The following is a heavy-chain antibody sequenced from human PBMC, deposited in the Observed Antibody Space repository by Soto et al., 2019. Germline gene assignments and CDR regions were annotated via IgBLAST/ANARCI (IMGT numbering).Heavy chain of an antibody. J-gene: IGHJ4*02. CDR2: IYYSGST. CDR3: ARLGLVDTAMAGGFDY. CDR1: GGSISSSSYH. Sequence: SEILSLTCTVSGGSISSSSYHWGWIRQHPGKGLEWIGSIYYSGSTYYNPSLKSRVTISVDTSKNQFSLKLSSVTAADTAVYYCARLGLVDTAMAGGFDYWGQGTLVTSPQ. D-gene: IGHD5-18*01. V-gene: IGHV4-39*01.